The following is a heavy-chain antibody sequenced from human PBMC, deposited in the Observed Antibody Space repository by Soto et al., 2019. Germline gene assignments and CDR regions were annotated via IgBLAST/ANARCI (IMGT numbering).Heavy chain of an antibody. CDR2: ISAYNCNT. Sequence: ASVKVSCKASCYTFTSYGISWVRQAPGQGLEWMGWISAYNCNTNYSQKLQGRFTITTNTSTSTAYMELRSLISDDSAVYYWARDSEQAVAGPYYYYYGMDVWGKGNTVTVSS. D-gene: IGHD6-19*01. J-gene: IGHJ6*04. CDR1: CYTFTSYG. CDR3: ARDSEQAVAGPYYYYYGMDV. V-gene: IGHV1-18*01.